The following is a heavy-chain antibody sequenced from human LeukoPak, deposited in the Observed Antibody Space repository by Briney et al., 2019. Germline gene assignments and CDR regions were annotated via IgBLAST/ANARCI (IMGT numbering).Heavy chain of an antibody. CDR2: ISAYNGNT. CDR1: GYTFTSYG. Sequence: ASVKVSCKASGYTFTSYGISWVRQAPGQGLEWMGWISAYNGNTNYAQKLQGRVTMTTDTSTSTAYMELRSLRSDDTAVYYCARDLGLGDDYPYYFDYWGQGTLVTVSS. V-gene: IGHV1-18*04. CDR3: ARDLGLGDDYPYYFDY. J-gene: IGHJ4*02. D-gene: IGHD4-11*01.